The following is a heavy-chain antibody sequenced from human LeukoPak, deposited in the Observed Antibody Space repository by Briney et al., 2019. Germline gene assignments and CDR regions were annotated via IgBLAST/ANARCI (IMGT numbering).Heavy chain of an antibody. J-gene: IGHJ1*01. CDR1: EFTFSTYD. CDR3: VRDGPYFRH. V-gene: IGHV3-48*02. Sequence: PGGSLRLSCTASEFTFSTYDMNWVRRAPGKGLEWVSYISSRSDSIYYIDSVKGRFTISRDNAKNSLYLQMNSLRDEDTAVYYCVRDGPYFRHWGQGTLVTVSS. CDR2: ISSRSDSI.